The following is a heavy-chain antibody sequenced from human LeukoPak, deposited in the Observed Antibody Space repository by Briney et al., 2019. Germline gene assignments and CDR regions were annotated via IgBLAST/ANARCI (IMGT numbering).Heavy chain of an antibody. V-gene: IGHV1-8*02. CDR1: GYTFTSYY. Sequence: ASVKVSCKASGYTFTSYYMHWVRQAPGQGLEWMGWMNPNSGNTGYAQKFQGRVTMTRNTSISTAYMELSSLRSEDTAVYYCARVSGTYYDFWSGYPTYYFDYWGQGTLVTVSS. CDR2: MNPNSGNT. CDR3: ARVSGTYYDFWSGYPTYYFDY. J-gene: IGHJ4*02. D-gene: IGHD3-3*01.